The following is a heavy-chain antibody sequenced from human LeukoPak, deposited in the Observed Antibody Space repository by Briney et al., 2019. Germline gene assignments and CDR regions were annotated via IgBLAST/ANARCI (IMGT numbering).Heavy chain of an antibody. V-gene: IGHV3-23*01. Sequence: PGGSLRLSCAASGFTFSSYAMSWVRQAPGKGLEWVSAISGSGGSTYYADSVKGRFTISRDNSKNTLYLQMNSLRAEDTAVYYCAKSGSSWHGGHDDYWGQGTLVTVSS. D-gene: IGHD6-13*01. CDR2: ISGSGGST. CDR1: GFTFSSYA. CDR3: AKSGSSWHGGHDDY. J-gene: IGHJ4*02.